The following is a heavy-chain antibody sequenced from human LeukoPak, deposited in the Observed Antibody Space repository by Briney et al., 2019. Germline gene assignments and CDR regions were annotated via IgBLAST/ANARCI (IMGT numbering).Heavy chain of an antibody. V-gene: IGHV1-18*01. CDR1: GYTFTSYG. Sequence: ASVKVSCRASGYTFTSYGISWVRQAPGQGLEWMGWISAYNGNTNYAQNLQGRVTMTTDTSTSTAYMELRSLRSDDTAVYYCARDAVPVPQWFDPWGQGTLVTVSS. J-gene: IGHJ5*02. D-gene: IGHD6-19*01. CDR2: ISAYNGNT. CDR3: ARDAVPVPQWFDP.